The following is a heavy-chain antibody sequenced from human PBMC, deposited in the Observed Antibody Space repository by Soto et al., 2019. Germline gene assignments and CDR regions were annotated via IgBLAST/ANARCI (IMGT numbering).Heavy chain of an antibody. J-gene: IGHJ4*02. CDR2: IYYSGST. V-gene: IGHV4-59*08. CDR3: AASYGDPPFFDY. Sequence: PSETLSLTCTVDGGSISSYYWSWIRQPPGKGLEWIGYIYYSGSTNYNPSLKSRVTISVDTSKNQFSLKLSSVTAADTVVYYCAASYGDPPFFDYWGQGTLVTVSS. D-gene: IGHD4-17*01. CDR1: GGSISSYY.